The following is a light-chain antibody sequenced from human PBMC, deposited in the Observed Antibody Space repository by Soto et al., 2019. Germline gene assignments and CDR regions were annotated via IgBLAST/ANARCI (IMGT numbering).Light chain of an antibody. CDR2: GAS. CDR1: QSVSSN. Sequence: EIVMTQSPATLSVSPEERATLSCRASQSVSSNLAWYQQKPGQAPRLLIYGASTRATGIPARFSGSGSGTEFTLTISSLQSEDFAVYYCQLYNNWPDTFGQGTKLEIK. J-gene: IGKJ2*01. V-gene: IGKV3-15*01. CDR3: QLYNNWPDT.